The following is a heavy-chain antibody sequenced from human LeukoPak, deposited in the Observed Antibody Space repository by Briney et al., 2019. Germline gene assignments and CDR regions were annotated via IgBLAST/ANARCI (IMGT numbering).Heavy chain of an antibody. CDR1: GFSFVSYW. Sequence: GSLRLSCTVSGFSFVSYWMSWVRQPPGKGLEWIGEIYHSGSTNYNSFLKSRVTISVDKSKNQFSLRLTSVTAADTAVYYCARALYYDTDGYGHLDVWGQGTTVTVSS. CDR2: IYHSGST. CDR3: ARALYYDTDGYGHLDV. V-gene: IGHV4-4*02. D-gene: IGHD3-22*01. J-gene: IGHJ6*02.